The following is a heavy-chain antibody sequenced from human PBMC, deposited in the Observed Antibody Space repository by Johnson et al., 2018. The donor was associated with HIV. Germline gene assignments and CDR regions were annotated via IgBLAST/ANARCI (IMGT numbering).Heavy chain of an antibody. J-gene: IGHJ3*02. Sequence: VQLVESGGGVVQPGRSLRLSCAASGFTFSSYAIHWVRQAPGKGLEWVAVISYDGSNKYYADSVKGRFTISRDNSKNTLYLQMNSLRAEDTAVYYCARGSYNFWSGEREAFDIWGQGTMVTVSS. V-gene: IGHV3-30-3*01. CDR2: ISYDGSNK. CDR1: GFTFSSYA. CDR3: ARGSYNFWSGEREAFDI. D-gene: IGHD3-3*01.